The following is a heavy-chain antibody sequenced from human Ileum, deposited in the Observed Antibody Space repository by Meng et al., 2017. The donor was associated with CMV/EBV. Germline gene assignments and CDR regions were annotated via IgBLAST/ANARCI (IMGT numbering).Heavy chain of an antibody. V-gene: IGHV4-39*07. CDR1: GDSISSGDYF. D-gene: IGHD3-22*01. J-gene: IGHJ4*02. CDR3: VRASITMIDY. Sequence: QLQLRESGPGLVKPSGTLSPPCTVSGDSISSGDYFWGWIRQPPKGLEWVASITYSGTTYYNPSLKSRVTMSVDTSKNQFSLKLNSVTAADTAVYYCVRASITMIDYWGQGTLVTVSS. CDR2: ITYSGTT.